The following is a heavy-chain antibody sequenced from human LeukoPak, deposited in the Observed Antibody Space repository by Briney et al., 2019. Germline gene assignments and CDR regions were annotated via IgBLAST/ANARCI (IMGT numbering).Heavy chain of an antibody. CDR2: MNPNSGNT. CDR3: ARDPPFRTGWSQNHFDF. J-gene: IGHJ4*02. V-gene: IGHV1-8*01. CDR1: GYTFTSYD. D-gene: IGHD7-27*01. Sequence: ASVKVSCKASGYTFTSYDINWVRQATGQGLEWMGWMNPNSGNTGYAQKFQGRVTMTRNTSISTAYMELSSLRSEDTAVYYCARDPPFRTGWSQNHFDFWGQGTLVTVSS.